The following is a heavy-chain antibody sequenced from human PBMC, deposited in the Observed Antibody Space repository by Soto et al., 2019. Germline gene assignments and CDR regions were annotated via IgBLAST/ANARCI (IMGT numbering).Heavy chain of an antibody. J-gene: IGHJ5*02. CDR3: ARQASYWHGGGGWFDP. D-gene: IGHD3-16*01. CDR1: GFTFSASD. V-gene: IGHV3-13*01. Sequence: EVQLVESGGGLVQPGGSLRLSCAASGFTFSASDMHWVRQATGKGLEWVSAIGTRHDAYYADSVQGRFTTSRENAKNSLYLQMNSLRAEDTAVYYCARQASYWHGGGGWFDPWGQGILVTVSS. CDR2: IGTRHDA.